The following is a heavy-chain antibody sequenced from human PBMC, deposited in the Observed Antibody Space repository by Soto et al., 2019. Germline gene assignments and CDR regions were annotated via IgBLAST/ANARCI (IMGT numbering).Heavy chain of an antibody. CDR2: ISGSGGST. Sequence: PGGSLRLSCAASGFTFSSYAMSWVRQAPGKGLEWVSAISGSGGSTYYADSVKGRFTISRDNSKNTLYLQMNSLRAEDTAVYYCAKGQEYSCGFYSSSWGQGTLDTVSS. D-gene: IGHD5-18*01. V-gene: IGHV3-23*01. CDR3: AKGQEYSCGFYSSS. CDR1: GFTFSSYA. J-gene: IGHJ5*02.